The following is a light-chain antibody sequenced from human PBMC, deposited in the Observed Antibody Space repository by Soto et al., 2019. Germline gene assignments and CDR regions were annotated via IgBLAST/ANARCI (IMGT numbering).Light chain of an antibody. J-gene: IGKJ1*01. CDR2: LGS. V-gene: IGKV2-28*01. CDR3: MQALQIPT. CDR1: QSLLHSNGYNY. Sequence: DIVMTQSPLSLPVTPGEPASISCRASQSLLHSNGYNYLDWYLQKPGQSPQLMIYLGSNRAYGVPERFSGSGSGTDFTVKISRVEAEDVGVYYCMQALQIPTFGQGKKVEIK.